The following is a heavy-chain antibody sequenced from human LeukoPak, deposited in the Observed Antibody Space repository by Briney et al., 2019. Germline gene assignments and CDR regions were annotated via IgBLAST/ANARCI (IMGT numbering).Heavy chain of an antibody. D-gene: IGHD3-22*01. J-gene: IGHJ4*02. CDR2: IIPILGIA. Sequence: ASVKVSCKASGGTFSSYAISWVRQAPGQGLEWMGRIIPILGIANYAQKFQGRVTITADKSTSTAYMELSSLRSEDTAVYYCARAYYYDSSGYPGYWGQGTLVTVSS. CDR3: ARAYYYDSSGYPGY. V-gene: IGHV1-69*04. CDR1: GGTFSSYA.